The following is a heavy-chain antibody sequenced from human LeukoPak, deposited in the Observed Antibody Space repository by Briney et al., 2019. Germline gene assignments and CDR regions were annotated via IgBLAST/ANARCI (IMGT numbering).Heavy chain of an antibody. Sequence: TPSETLSLTCTVSGGSISSYYWSWIRQPAGKGLEWIGRIYTSGSTNYNPSLKSRVTMSVDTSKNQFSLKLSSVTAADTAIYYCAKGDPTFLFWYFDLWGRGTLVTVSS. J-gene: IGHJ2*01. CDR3: AKGDPTFLFWYFDL. CDR2: IYTSGST. CDR1: GGSISSYY. D-gene: IGHD3-16*01. V-gene: IGHV4-4*07.